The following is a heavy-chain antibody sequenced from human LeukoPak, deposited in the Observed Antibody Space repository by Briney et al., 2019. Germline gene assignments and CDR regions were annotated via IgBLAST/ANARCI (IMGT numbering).Heavy chain of an antibody. J-gene: IGHJ4*02. CDR2: IKQDGSEK. D-gene: IGHD3-10*01. CDR1: GFTFSSYW. V-gene: IGHV3-7*01. Sequence: GGSLRLSCAASGFTFSSYWMSWVRQAPGKGLEWVANIKQDGSEKYYVDSVKGRFTISRDNAKNSLYLQMNSLRAEDTAVYYCARADYYGSGNADYWGQGTLVTVSS. CDR3: ARADYYGSGNADY.